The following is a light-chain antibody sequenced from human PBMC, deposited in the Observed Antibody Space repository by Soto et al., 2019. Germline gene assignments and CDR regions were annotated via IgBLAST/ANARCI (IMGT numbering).Light chain of an antibody. V-gene: IGKV3D-20*02. CDR3: QQRSNWPPIP. J-gene: IGKJ5*01. CDR2: GAS. Sequence: EIVLTQSPGTLSLSPGERATLSCRASQSVSSSYLAWYQQKPGQAPRLLIYGASSRATGIPDRFSGSGSGTVFTLTISSLEPEDFAVYYCQQRSNWPPIPFGQGTRPEI. CDR1: QSVSSSY.